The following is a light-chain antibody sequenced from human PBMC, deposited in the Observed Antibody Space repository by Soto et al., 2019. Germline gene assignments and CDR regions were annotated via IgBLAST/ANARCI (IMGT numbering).Light chain of an antibody. CDR3: MQALETPLT. CDR2: LGS. CDR1: KSIFLRNGYNY. V-gene: IGKV2-28*01. Sequence: VRSRGLLGIHVTPGERPSIKYTSSKSIFLRNGYNYLDWYLQKPGQSPQLLIYLGSNRASGVPDRFSGSGAGAKFARKIIRVVAQDVGAYYYMQALETPLTFGGGTKVDIK. J-gene: IGKJ4*01.